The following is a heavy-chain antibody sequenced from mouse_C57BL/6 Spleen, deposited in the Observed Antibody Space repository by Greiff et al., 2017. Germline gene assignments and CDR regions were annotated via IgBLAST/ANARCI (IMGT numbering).Heavy chain of an antibody. CDR3: AKLEGY. CDR2: IWGGGST. CDR1: GFSLTSYG. J-gene: IGHJ3*01. V-gene: IGHV2-9*01. Sequence: QVQLKESGPGLVAPSQSLSITCTVSGFSLTSYGVDWVRQPPGKGLEWLGVIWGGGSTNYNSVRMSSMSIIKDNSKGQVFVRMNSLQTEGTAMYFWAKLEGYWGQGTLVNVSA.